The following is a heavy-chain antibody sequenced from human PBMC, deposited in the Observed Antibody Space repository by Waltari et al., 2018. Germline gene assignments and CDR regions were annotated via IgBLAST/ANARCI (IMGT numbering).Heavy chain of an antibody. D-gene: IGHD1-26*01. J-gene: IGHJ4*02. CDR3: AKGDSGSYYWYFDY. V-gene: IGHV3-23*01. Sequence: EVQVLESGGGLVQPGGSLRLSCAASGFTFSSYAMYRVPPAPGKGLEWVSTIRGNGGDIFYADSVKGRFTISRDNSKNTLYLQMNSLRAEDTAVYFCAKGDSGSYYWYFDYWGQGTLVTVSS. CDR2: IRGNGGDI. CDR1: GFTFSSYA.